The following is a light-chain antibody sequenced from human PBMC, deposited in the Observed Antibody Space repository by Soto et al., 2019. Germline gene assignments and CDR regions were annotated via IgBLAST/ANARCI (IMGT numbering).Light chain of an antibody. J-gene: IGLJ3*02. Sequence: SSELTQPPSVSVAPGQTASITCGGNNIGSKSVHWYQQKPGQAPVLVVYDDSDRPSGIPERFSGSNSGNAATLTISRVEAGDEADYYCQVWDSSSDHPNWVFGGGTKVTVL. CDR3: QVWDSSSDHPNWV. CDR1: NIGSKS. V-gene: IGLV3-21*02. CDR2: DDS.